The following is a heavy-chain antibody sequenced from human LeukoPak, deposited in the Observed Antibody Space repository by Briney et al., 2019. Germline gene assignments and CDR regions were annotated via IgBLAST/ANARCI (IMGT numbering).Heavy chain of an antibody. CDR1: GYTFTSYG. V-gene: IGHV1-18*01. J-gene: IGHJ4*02. CDR3: ARQETKWELLDY. Sequence: ASVKVSCKASGYTFTSYGISWVRQAPGQGLEWMGWISAYNGNTNYAQKLQGRVTMTTDTSTSTAYMELRSLRSDDTAAYYCARQETKWELLDYWGQGTLVTVSS. CDR2: ISAYNGNT. D-gene: IGHD1-26*01.